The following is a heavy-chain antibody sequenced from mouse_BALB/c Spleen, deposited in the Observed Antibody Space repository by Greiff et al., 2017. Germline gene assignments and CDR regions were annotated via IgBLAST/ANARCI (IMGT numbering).Heavy chain of an antibody. CDR3: ARGGNYVALFAY. J-gene: IGHJ3*01. D-gene: IGHD2-1*01. Sequence: EVHLVESGGGLVQPGGSRKLSCAASGFTFSSFGMHWVRQAPEKGLEWVAYISSGSSTTYYADTVKGRFTISRDNPKNTLFLQMTSLRSEDTAMYYCARGGNYVALFAYWGQGTLVTVSA. CDR2: ISSGSSTT. V-gene: IGHV5-17*02. CDR1: GFTFSSFG.